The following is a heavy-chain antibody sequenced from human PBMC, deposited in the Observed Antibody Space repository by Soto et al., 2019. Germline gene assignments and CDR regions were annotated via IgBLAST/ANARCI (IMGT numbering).Heavy chain of an antibody. CDR1: GFTFTNSA. J-gene: IGHJ3*02. V-gene: IGHV1-58*01. CDR2: IIVGSGGT. CDR3: AAELYSGGRCCSFDI. Sequence: QMQVVQSGPEVKKPGTSVKVSCKTSGFTFTNSAVQWVRQARGQRLEWIGWIIVGSGGTKYAQELQERLIITRDMSKNTAYMELSSRRSENTAVYYCAAELYSGGRCCSFDIGAKGTLVTFSS. D-gene: IGHD2-15*01.